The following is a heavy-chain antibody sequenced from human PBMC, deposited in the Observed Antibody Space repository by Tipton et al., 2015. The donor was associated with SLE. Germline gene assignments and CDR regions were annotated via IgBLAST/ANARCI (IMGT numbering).Heavy chain of an antibody. D-gene: IGHD3-10*01. V-gene: IGHV4-34*01. Sequence: TLSLTCTVSGGSISRYYWSWIRQPPGKGLEWIGEINHSGSTNYNPSLKSRVTISVDTSKNQFSLKLSSVTAADTAVYYCARGPNYYGSGSYGMDVWGQGTTVTVSS. J-gene: IGHJ6*02. CDR1: GGSISRYY. CDR2: INHSGST. CDR3: ARGPNYYGSGSYGMDV.